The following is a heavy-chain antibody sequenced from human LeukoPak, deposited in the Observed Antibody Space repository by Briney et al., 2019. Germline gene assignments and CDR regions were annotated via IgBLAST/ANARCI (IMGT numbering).Heavy chain of an antibody. D-gene: IGHD3-22*01. J-gene: IGHJ4*02. CDR2: ISYDGSNK. V-gene: IGHV3-30-3*01. Sequence: GGSLRLSCAASGFTFSSYAMHWVRQAPGKGLEWVAVISYDGSNKYYADSVKGRFTISRDNSKNTLYLQMNSLRAEDTAVYYCAREPPGNYDDSGHYYAYFDCWGQGALVTVSS. CDR1: GFTFSSYA. CDR3: AREPPGNYDDSGHYYAYFDC.